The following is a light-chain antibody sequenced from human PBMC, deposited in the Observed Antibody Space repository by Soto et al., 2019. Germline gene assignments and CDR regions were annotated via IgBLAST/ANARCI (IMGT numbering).Light chain of an antibody. J-gene: IGLJ1*01. Sequence: LTQPASVSGSPGQSIAISCTGTSSDVGGYDYVSWYQQHPDKAPKLIIYEVTKRPSGVSNRFSGSKSGNTASLTISGLQPDDEADYYCSSHTSGDTRVFGSGTKVTVL. CDR3: SSHTSGDTRV. V-gene: IGLV2-14*01. CDR1: SSDVGGYDY. CDR2: EVT.